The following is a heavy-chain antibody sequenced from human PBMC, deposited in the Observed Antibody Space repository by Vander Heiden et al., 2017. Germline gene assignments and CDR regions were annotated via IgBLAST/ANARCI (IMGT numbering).Heavy chain of an antibody. CDR1: GSSFNTYG. V-gene: IGHV1-18*01. CDR3: AREREYLENSFDP. CDR2: ISVFNGNT. D-gene: IGHD3-3*01. Sequence: QVQLVQSGAEVKKPGASVKVSCKASGSSFNTYGITWVRQAPGQGLEWMAWISVFNGNTQYAQKFQGRVTMTTDTSTSTVYMELRSLRSDDTAVYYCAREREYLENSFDPWGQGTLVTVSS. J-gene: IGHJ5*02.